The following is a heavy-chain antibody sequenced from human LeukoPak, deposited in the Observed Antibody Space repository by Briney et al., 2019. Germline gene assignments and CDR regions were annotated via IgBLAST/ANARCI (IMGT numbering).Heavy chain of an antibody. CDR1: GFTFSSYW. J-gene: IGHJ4*02. Sequence: GGSLRLSCAASGFTFSSYWMHWVRQAPGQGLVWVSRITGDGSSTTYADSVKGRFTISRDNAKNTLYLQMNSLRAEDTAVYYCARDRGYVPDYWGQGTLVTVPS. V-gene: IGHV3-74*01. D-gene: IGHD5-12*01. CDR2: ITGDGSST. CDR3: ARDRGYVPDY.